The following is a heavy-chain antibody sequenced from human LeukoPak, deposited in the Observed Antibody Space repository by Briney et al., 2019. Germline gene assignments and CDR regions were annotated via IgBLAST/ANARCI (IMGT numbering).Heavy chain of an antibody. D-gene: IGHD3-22*01. J-gene: IGHJ4*02. V-gene: IGHV3-30-3*01. CDR3: ARDTYYYDSSGYSSIDY. CDR2: ISYDGSNK. Sequence: PVGSLRLSCAVSGFTFSSYGMHWVRQAPGKGLEWVAVISYDGSNKYYADSVKGRFTISRDNSKNTLYLQMNSLRAEDTAVYYCARDTYYYDSSGYSSIDYWGQGTLVTVSS. CDR1: GFTFSSYG.